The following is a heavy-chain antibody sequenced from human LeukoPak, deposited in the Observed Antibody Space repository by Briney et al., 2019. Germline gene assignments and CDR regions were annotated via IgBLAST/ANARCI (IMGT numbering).Heavy chain of an antibody. CDR2: IIPIFGTA. CDR3: ARVVDSSGAFDY. Sequence: SVKVSCKASGGTFSSYAISWVRQAPGQGLEWMGGIIPIFGTANYAQKFQGRVTITADESTSTAYMELSSLRSEDTAVYYCARVVDSSGAFDYWGQGTLVTVSS. D-gene: IGHD3-22*01. V-gene: IGHV1-69*13. CDR1: GGTFSSYA. J-gene: IGHJ4*02.